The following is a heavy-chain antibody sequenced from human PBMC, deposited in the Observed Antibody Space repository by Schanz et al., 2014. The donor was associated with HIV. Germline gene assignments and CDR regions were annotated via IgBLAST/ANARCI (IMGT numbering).Heavy chain of an antibody. CDR2: ISTYNGNT. CDR1: GYTFTSYG. D-gene: IGHD1-26*01. Sequence: QVQLVLSGAEVKRPGASVKVSCKASGYTFTSYGITWVRQAPGQGLEWMGWISTYNGNTIYAQKFQGRVTMTTDTSTSTAYMELDSLRSEDTAKYYCVRAASFHFDKEGYYRNWYFDFWGRGTLVAVSS. CDR3: VRAASFHFDKEGYYRNWYFDF. V-gene: IGHV1-18*01. J-gene: IGHJ2*01.